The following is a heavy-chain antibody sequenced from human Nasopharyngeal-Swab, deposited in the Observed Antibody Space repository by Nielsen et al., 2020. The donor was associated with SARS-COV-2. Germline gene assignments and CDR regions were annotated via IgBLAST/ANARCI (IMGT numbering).Heavy chain of an antibody. CDR3: ARDRIQDGLNWFDP. Sequence: SETLSLTCTVSGGSISSGSYYWSWIRQPPGKGLEWIGEIYHSGSTNYNPSLKSRVTISVDKSKNQFSLKLSSVTAADTAVYYCARDRIQDGLNWFDPWGQGTLVTVSS. J-gene: IGHJ5*02. V-gene: IGHV4-39*07. CDR1: GGSISSGSYY. CDR2: IYHSGST. D-gene: IGHD5-24*01.